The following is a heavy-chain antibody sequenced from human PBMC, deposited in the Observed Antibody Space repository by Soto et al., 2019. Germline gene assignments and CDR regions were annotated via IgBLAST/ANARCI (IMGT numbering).Heavy chain of an antibody. CDR3: AKIELGYCSSTSPGGVDY. Sequence: PGGSLRLSCAASGFTFSSYAMSWVRQAPGKGLEWVSAISGSGGSTYYADSVKGRFTISRDNSKNTLYLQMNSLRAEDTAVYYCAKIELGYCSSTSPGGVDYSGQGTRVTVSS. V-gene: IGHV3-23*01. CDR1: GFTFSSYA. D-gene: IGHD2-2*01. CDR2: ISGSGGST. J-gene: IGHJ4*02.